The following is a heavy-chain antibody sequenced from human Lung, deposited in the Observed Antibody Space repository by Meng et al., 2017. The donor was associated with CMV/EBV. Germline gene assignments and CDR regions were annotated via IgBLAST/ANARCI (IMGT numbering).Heavy chain of an antibody. CDR3: ARHQNGGTYPLDY. D-gene: IGHD3-16*02. CDR2: NYYSGST. V-gene: IGHV4-59*08. J-gene: IGHJ4*02. Sequence: VPPQESGPGLVKPSETLSLTCAVSGGSISTYYWSWIRQPPGKGLELIGNNYYSGSTNYNPSLASRVTISVDSSKNQFSLKLSSVTAADTAVYYCARHQNGGTYPLDYWGQGTLVTVSS. CDR1: GGSISTYY.